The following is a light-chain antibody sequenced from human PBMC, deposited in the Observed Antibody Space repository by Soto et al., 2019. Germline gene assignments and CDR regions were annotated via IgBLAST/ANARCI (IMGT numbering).Light chain of an antibody. V-gene: IGKV3-20*01. CDR3: QQYNNWPPWT. CDR2: GAS. J-gene: IGKJ1*01. Sequence: EIVLTQSPGTLSLSPGEIATLSFSASQTVSSSYLAWYQQKPGQAPRLLIYGASSRATGIPDRFSGSGSGTDATLTINRLEPEDFAVYYCQQYNNWPPWTFGQGTKVDIK. CDR1: QTVSSSY.